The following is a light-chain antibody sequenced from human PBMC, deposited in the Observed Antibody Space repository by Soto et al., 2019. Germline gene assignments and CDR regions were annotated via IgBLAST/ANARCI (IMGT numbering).Light chain of an antibody. CDR2: KAS. J-gene: IGKJ1*01. CDR1: QGISSS. V-gene: IGKV1-5*03. CDR3: QQYNSYSWT. Sequence: IQLTQSPSSLSASVGDRVTITCRASQGISSSLAWYQQKPGKAPKLLIHKASSLESGVPSRFSGSGSGTEFTLTISSLQPDDFATYYCQQYNSYSWTFGQGTKVDIK.